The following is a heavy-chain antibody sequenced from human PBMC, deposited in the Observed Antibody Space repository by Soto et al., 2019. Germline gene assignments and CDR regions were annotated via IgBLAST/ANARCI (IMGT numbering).Heavy chain of an antibody. CDR3: AKARSIAAYQTTDFDY. J-gene: IGHJ4*02. Sequence: EVQLLESGGGLVQPGGALRLSCATSGFSFSTYARTWVRQAPGKGLKWVSGLSGSGGGTYYTDSVKGRFTISRDNSQSTLYLQMNSLRVEDAAVYFCAKARSIAAYQTTDFDYWGQGTLVTVSS. CDR1: GFSFSTYA. CDR2: LSGSGGGT. D-gene: IGHD6-6*01. V-gene: IGHV3-23*01.